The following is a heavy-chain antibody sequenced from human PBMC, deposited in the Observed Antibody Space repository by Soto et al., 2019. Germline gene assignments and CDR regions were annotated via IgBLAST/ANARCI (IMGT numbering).Heavy chain of an antibody. V-gene: IGHV4-39*01. J-gene: IGHJ6*03. CDR3: VRLLAYYNFYMDV. CDR2: IYYSGTT. CDR1: GGSISNYY. Sequence: SETLSLTCTVSGGSISNYYWGWIRQPPGKGLEWIGNIYYSGTTYYNSSLKSRVTMSVDTSKRQFSLKLTSVTAADTAVYYCVRLLAYYNFYMDVWGKGTTVTVSS. D-gene: IGHD6-6*01.